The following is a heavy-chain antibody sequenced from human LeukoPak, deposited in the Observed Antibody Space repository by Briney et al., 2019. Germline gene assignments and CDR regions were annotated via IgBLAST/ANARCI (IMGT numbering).Heavy chain of an antibody. CDR2: INHSGST. CDR1: GGSFSGYY. CDR3: ARAIRDDYGDYYFDY. D-gene: IGHD4-17*01. J-gene: IGHJ4*02. Sequence: PSETLSLTCAVYGGSFSGYYWSWIRQPPGKGLEWIGEINHSGSTNYNPSLKSRVTISVDTSKNQFSLKLSSVTAADAAVYYCARAIRDDYGDYYFDYWGQGTPVTVSS. V-gene: IGHV4-34*01.